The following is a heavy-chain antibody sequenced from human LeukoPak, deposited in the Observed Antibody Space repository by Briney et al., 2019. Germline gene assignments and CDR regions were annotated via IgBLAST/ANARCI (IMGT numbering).Heavy chain of an antibody. D-gene: IGHD4-17*01. Sequence: GGSLRLSCGASGFAFSSFGMHWVRQAPGKGLEWVAVIWAAGKNKYYADFVKGRFTFSRDNSKNTLSLQMNSLRAEDTAVYYCVKESGPYGAFDIWGLGTMVTVSS. CDR2: IWAAGKNK. J-gene: IGHJ3*02. CDR1: GFAFSSFG. V-gene: IGHV3-30*02. CDR3: VKESGPYGAFDI.